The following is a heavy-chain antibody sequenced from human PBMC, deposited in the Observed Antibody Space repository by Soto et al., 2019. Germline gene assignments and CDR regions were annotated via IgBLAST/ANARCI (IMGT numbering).Heavy chain of an antibody. Sequence: SETLSLTCTVSGGSISSGDYYWSWIRQPPGKGLEWIGYIYYSGSTYYNPSLKSRVTISGDTSKNQFSLKLSSVTAADTAVYYCARDLVVMGGAYYYYGMDVWGQGTTVTVS. CDR2: IYYSGST. J-gene: IGHJ6*02. V-gene: IGHV4-30-4*01. CDR1: GGSISSGDYY. D-gene: IGHD2-15*01. CDR3: ARDLVVMGGAYYYYGMDV.